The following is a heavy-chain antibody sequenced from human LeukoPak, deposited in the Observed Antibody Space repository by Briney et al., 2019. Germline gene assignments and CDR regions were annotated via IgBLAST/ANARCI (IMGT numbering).Heavy chain of an antibody. CDR2: IYYSGST. Sequence: SETLSLTCTVPGGSISGYYWSWIRQPPGKGLEWIGNIYYSGSTNYNPSLKSRVTISVDTSKNQFYLKLSSVTAADTAMYYCARESPRSYCRGTSCYAWFDPWGQGTLVTVSS. J-gene: IGHJ5*02. CDR1: GGSISGYY. CDR3: ARESPRSYCRGTSCYAWFDP. V-gene: IGHV4-59*01. D-gene: IGHD2-2*01.